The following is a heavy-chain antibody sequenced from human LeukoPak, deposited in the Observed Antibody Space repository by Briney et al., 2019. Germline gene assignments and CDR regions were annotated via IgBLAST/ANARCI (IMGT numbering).Heavy chain of an antibody. CDR2: INHSGST. V-gene: IGHV4-34*01. Sequence: SETLSHTCAVYGGSFSDYYWSWIRQPPGKGLEWIGEINHSGSTNYNPSLKSRVTISVDTSKNQFSLKLSSVTAADTAVYYCARGTPMATNYYFDYWGQGTLVTVSS. CDR1: GGSFSDYY. J-gene: IGHJ4*02. D-gene: IGHD5-18*01. CDR3: ARGTPMATNYYFDY.